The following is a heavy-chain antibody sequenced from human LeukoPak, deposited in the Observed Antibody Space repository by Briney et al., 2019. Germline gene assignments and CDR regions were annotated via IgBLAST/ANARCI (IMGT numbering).Heavy chain of an antibody. J-gene: IGHJ6*02. CDR1: GFSFSRYW. CDR3: AKDTTGYYYGIDV. V-gene: IGHV3-9*01. CDR2: ISWNSGSI. D-gene: IGHD4-17*01. Sequence: PGGSLRLSCAASGFSFSRYWMHWVRQAPGKGLEWVSGISWNSGSIGYADSVKGRFTISRDNAKNSLYLQMNSLRAEDTALYYCAKDTTGYYYGIDVWGQGTTVTVSS.